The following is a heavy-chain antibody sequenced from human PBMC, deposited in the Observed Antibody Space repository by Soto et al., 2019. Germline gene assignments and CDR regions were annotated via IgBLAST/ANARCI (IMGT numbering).Heavy chain of an antibody. CDR3: AREPQYCTNGVCSLVFDY. CDR2: IIPIFGTA. D-gene: IGHD2-8*01. J-gene: IGHJ4*02. Sequence: ASVKVSCKASGGTFSSYAISWVRQAPGQGLEWMGGIIPIFGTANYAQKFQGRVTITADESTSTAYMELSSLRSEDTAVYYCAREPQYCTNGVCSLVFDYWGQGTLVTVSS. V-gene: IGHV1-69*13. CDR1: GGTFSSYA.